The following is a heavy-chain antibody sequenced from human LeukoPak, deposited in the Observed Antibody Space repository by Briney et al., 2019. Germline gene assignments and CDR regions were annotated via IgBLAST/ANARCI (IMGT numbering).Heavy chain of an antibody. J-gene: IGHJ4*02. Sequence: PGGSLRLSCAASGFTVSSNYMSCVRQAPGKGLEWVSVIYRGGSTYYADSVKGRFTISRDNSQNTLFLQMHGLGAEDLAAYYCTKEPKLEPALWGRGTLVTVSS. D-gene: IGHD1-26*01. CDR1: GFTVSSNY. V-gene: IGHV3-66*01. CDR2: IYRGGST. CDR3: TKEPKLEPAL.